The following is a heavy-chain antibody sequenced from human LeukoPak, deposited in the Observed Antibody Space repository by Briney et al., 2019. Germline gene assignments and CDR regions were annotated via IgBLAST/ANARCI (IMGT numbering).Heavy chain of an antibody. CDR1: GFTFGDYA. D-gene: IGHD6-13*01. V-gene: IGHV3-49*04. J-gene: IGHJ5*01. CDR3: AGASRAAAAGTFDF. CDR2: IGSKAYGGTT. Sequence: PGGSLRLSCTASGFTFGDYAMSWVRQAPGKGLEWVGFIGSKAYGGTTEYAASVKGRFTISSDDSKSIAYLQMNSLKTEDTALYYCAGASRAAAAGTFDFWGQGTQVTVSS.